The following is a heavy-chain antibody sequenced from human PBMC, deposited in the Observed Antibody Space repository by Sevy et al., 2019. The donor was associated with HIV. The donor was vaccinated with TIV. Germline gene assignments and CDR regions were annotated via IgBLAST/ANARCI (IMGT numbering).Heavy chain of an antibody. CDR2: ISYDGSNK. Sequence: EGSLRLSCAASGFTFSSYAMHWVRQAPGKGLEWVAVISYDGSNKYYADSVKGRFTISRDNSKNTLYLQMNSLRAEDTAVYYCARDDNYYYGMDVWGQGTTVTVSS. CDR1: GFTFSSYA. J-gene: IGHJ6*02. V-gene: IGHV3-30*04. D-gene: IGHD3-22*01. CDR3: ARDDNYYYGMDV.